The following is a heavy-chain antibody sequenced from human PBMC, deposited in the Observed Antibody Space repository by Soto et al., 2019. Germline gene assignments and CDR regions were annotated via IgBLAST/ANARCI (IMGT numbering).Heavy chain of an antibody. D-gene: IGHD6-13*01. CDR1: GSTFSTYA. J-gene: IGHJ6*03. CDR3: ARALAAAGTRYYYMDV. V-gene: IGHV1-3*01. CDR2: INAGNGNT. Sequence: ASVKVSCKASGSTFSTYAIHWVRQAPGQRLEWMGWINAGNGNTKYSQKFQGRVTITRDTSASTAYMELSSLRSEDTAVYYCARALAAAGTRYYYMDVWGKGTTVTVSS.